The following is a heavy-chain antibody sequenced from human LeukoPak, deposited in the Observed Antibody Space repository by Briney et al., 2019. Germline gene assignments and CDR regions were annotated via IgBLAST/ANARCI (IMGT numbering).Heavy chain of an antibody. D-gene: IGHD2-21*02. CDR2: IDTDGGRT. CDR3: ARQTGGDYYFDS. J-gene: IGHJ4*02. CDR1: GFTFSTYA. Sequence: GGSLRLSCAASGFTFSTYAMGWVRQAPGKGLEFVSTIDTDGGRTYYASSVKGRFTISRDNSKNTLYLHLGSLRPEDMAVYYCARQTGGDYYFDSWGQGTLVTVSS. V-gene: IGHV3-64*01.